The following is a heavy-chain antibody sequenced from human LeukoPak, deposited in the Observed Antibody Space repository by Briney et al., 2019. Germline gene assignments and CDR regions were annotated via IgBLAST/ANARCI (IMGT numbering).Heavy chain of an antibody. D-gene: IGHD3-10*02. J-gene: IGHJ6*04. Sequence: GGSLRLFCSASGFTFSNDAMSWVRQAPGKGLEWVSAISVSASSTYHADSVKGRFTIYSDNSKNTLYLQMNSLRAEDTAVYCCAELGITMIGGVWGKGTTVTISS. V-gene: IGHV3-23*01. CDR3: AELGITMIGGV. CDR2: ISVSASST. CDR1: GFTFSNDA.